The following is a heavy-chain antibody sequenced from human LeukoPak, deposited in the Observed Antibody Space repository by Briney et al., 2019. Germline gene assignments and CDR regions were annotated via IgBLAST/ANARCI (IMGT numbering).Heavy chain of an antibody. V-gene: IGHV4-34*01. CDR2: INHSGST. CDR1: GGSFSCYY. J-gene: IGHJ4*02. D-gene: IGHD2-2*01. CDR3: ARDNRGSGCSSTSCSPDIDY. Sequence: TSETLSLTCAVYGGSFSCYYWSWIRQPPGKGLEWIGEINHSGSTNYNPSLKSRVTISVDTSKNQFSLKLSSVTAADTAVYYCARDNRGSGCSSTSCSPDIDYWGQGTLVTVSS.